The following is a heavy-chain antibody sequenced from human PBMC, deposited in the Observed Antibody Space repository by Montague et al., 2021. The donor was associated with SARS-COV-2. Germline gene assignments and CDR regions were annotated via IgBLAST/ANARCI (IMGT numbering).Heavy chain of an antibody. J-gene: IGHJ4*02. D-gene: IGHD1-26*01. V-gene: IGHV3-30*04. CDR1: GFYFSYS. CDR2: ISNDGSNK. Sequence: SLRLSCAASGFYFSYSMHCFLHAPGKGLELLALISNDGSNKHYSDSLKGRFTISRGNSKSTLYLLMNSLRTEDTAVYYCSRRSWSFHDAGYFDYWGQGSLVTVSS. CDR3: SRRSWSFHDAGYFDY.